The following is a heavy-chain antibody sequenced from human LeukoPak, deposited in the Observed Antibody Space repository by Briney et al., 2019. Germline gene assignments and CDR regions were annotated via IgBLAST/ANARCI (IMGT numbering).Heavy chain of an antibody. V-gene: IGHV1-18*01. CDR3: ARDAGSSYYYYYMDV. Sequence: GASVKVSCKASGYTFTSYGISWVRQAPGQGLEWMGWISAYNGNTNYAQKLQGRVTMTTDTSTSTAYMELRSLRSDDTAVYYCARDAGSSYYYYYMDVWGKGTMVTVSS. D-gene: IGHD3-10*01. J-gene: IGHJ6*03. CDR1: GYTFTSYG. CDR2: ISAYNGNT.